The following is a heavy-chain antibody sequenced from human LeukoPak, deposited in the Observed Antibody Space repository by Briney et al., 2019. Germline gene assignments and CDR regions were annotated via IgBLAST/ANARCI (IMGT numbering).Heavy chain of an antibody. CDR1: GGSICYYY. V-gene: IGHV4-4*07. Sequence: PSETLSLTXTVSGGSICYYYWTWIRQPAGKGLEWIGRIDASGNTKYTPSLRSRVTLSIDTSGQQFSLRLSSVTAADTAVHFCAREGCSGGVCYFDYWGRGTLVTVSS. CDR2: IDASGNT. J-gene: IGHJ4*02. CDR3: AREGCSGGVCYFDY. D-gene: IGHD2-15*01.